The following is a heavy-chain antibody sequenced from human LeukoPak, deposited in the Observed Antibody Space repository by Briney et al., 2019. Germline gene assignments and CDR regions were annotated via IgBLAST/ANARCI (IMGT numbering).Heavy chain of an antibody. CDR1: GYSFTSYW. CDR3: AVNLGYCSSTSCYWDY. Sequence: GESLKISCKGSGYSFTSYWIGWVRQMPGKGLEWMGIIYPGDSDTRYSPSFQGQVTISADKSISTAYLQWSSLKASDTAMYYCAVNLGYCSSTSCYWDYWGQGTLVTVSS. J-gene: IGHJ4*02. D-gene: IGHD2-2*01. V-gene: IGHV5-51*01. CDR2: IYPGDSDT.